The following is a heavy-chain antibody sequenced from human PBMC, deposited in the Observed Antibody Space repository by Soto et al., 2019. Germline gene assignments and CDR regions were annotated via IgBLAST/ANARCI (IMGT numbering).Heavy chain of an antibody. D-gene: IGHD6-19*01. CDR3: AGRYSGVWYTFDY. CDR2: IYPGDSDT. CDR1: GYSFASYW. V-gene: IGHV5-51*01. Sequence: GESLKIACKGSGYSFASYWIGWVRQMPGKGLEWMGIIYPGDSDTRYSPSFQGQVTISADKSISTAYLQWSSLKASDTAMYYCAGRYSGVWYTFDYWGQGTLVTVSS. J-gene: IGHJ4*02.